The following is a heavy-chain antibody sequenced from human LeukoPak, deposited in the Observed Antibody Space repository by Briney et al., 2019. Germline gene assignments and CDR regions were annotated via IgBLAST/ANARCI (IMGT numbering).Heavy chain of an antibody. CDR2: ISYDGNNK. V-gene: IGHV3-30*04. J-gene: IGHJ4*02. CDR3: ARDVRGAGTLAFDY. D-gene: IGHD6-13*01. Sequence: HPGGSLRLSCAVSGFTFSSYAMHWVRQAPGKGLEWVAVISYDGNNKYYADSVKGRFTISRDNSKNTLYLQMNSLRAEDTAMYYCARDVRGAGTLAFDYWGQGTLVTVSS. CDR1: GFTFSSYA.